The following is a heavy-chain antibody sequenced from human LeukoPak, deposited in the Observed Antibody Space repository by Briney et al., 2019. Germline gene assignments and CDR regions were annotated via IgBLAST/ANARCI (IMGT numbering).Heavy chain of an antibody. V-gene: IGHV3-21*01. J-gene: IGHJ4*02. D-gene: IGHD2-21*02. CDR3: ARDGGDRLDY. Sequence: GGSLRLSCAASGFTFSSFTMNWVRQAPGKGLEWVSSISSSSSYIYSADSVKGRFTISRDNARNSLYLQMNSLRAEDTAVYYCARDGGDRLDYWGQGTLVTVSS. CDR1: GFTFSSFT. CDR2: ISSSSSYI.